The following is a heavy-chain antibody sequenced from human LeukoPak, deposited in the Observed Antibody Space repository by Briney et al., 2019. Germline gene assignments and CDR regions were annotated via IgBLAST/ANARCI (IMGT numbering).Heavy chain of an antibody. J-gene: IGHJ1*01. V-gene: IGHV3-7*01. CDR3: AREVYCSSTSCYTGYFQH. D-gene: IGHD2-2*02. Sequence: PGGSLRLSCAASGFTFSSYWMSWVRQAPGEGLEWVANIKQDGSEKYYVDSVKGRFTISRDNAKNSLYLQMNSLRAEDTAVYYCAREVYCSSTSCYTGYFQHWGQGTLVTVSS. CDR1: GFTFSSYW. CDR2: IKQDGSEK.